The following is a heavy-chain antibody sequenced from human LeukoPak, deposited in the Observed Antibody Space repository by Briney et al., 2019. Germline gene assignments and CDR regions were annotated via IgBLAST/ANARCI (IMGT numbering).Heavy chain of an antibody. D-gene: IGHD3-10*01. CDR2: INHSGST. Sequence: PSETLSRTCAVYGGSFSGYYWSWIRQPPGKGLEWIGEINHSGSTNYNPSLKSRVTISVDTSKNQFSLKLSSVTAADTAVYYCARGCGSGSRGCDFDYWGQGTLVTVSS. CDR3: ARGCGSGSRGCDFDY. J-gene: IGHJ4*02. V-gene: IGHV4-34*01. CDR1: GGSFSGYY.